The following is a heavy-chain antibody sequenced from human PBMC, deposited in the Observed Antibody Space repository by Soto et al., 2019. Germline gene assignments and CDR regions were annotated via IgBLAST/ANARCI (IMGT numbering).Heavy chain of an antibody. Sequence: GGFLRLSCAASGFTFSSYAMNWVRQAPGKGLEWLAVISYDGKNEYYADSVKGRFTVSRDNSKNTLDLQMSRLRAEDTAVYYCTRESPCSYRPYYSDYWGQGTLVTVSS. V-gene: IGHV3-30*04. CDR2: ISYDGKNE. J-gene: IGHJ4*02. CDR1: GFTFSSYA. D-gene: IGHD3-16*02. CDR3: TRESPCSYRPYYSDY.